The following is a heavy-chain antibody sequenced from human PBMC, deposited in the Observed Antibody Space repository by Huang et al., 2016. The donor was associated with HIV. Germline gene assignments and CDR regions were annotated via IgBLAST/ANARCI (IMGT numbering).Heavy chain of an antibody. J-gene: IGHJ4*02. CDR3: AGARGFLYDSTGYYSRYYFDS. CDR2: MNQKSGNT. Sequence: QVQLVQSGAEVKKPGASVKVSCKASGFNFNNYDFNWVRQASGQGLEWMGWMNQKSGNTGYAQKFQGRVTMTRNTSITTAYMELRGLRSEDTAVYYCAGARGFLYDSTGYYSRYYFDSWGQGTLVTISS. CDR1: GFNFNNYD. V-gene: IGHV1-8*02. D-gene: IGHD3-22*01.